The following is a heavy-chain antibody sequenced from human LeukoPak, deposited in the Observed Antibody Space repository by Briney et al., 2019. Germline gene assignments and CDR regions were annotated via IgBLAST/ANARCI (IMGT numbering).Heavy chain of an antibody. CDR3: ARGGQPRGGGDFDY. Sequence: SETLSLTCTVSGGSISRGSYYGSWIRQPPGRGLEWIGRSYTSGSTNYNPSLKSRVNISVDTSSNQHPLKLSSVSPADPAVYYCARGGQPRGGGDFDYWGQGTLVTVSS. D-gene: IGHD3-16*01. CDR2: SYTSGST. V-gene: IGHV4-61*02. CDR1: GGSISRGSYY. J-gene: IGHJ4*02.